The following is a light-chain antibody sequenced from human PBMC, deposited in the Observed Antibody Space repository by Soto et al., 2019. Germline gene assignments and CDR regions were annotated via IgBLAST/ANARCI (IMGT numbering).Light chain of an antibody. CDR1: SSDVGGYSS. CDR3: ISYAGSNNYV. V-gene: IGLV2-8*01. CDR2: EVS. Sequence: SVLTQPPSASGSPGQSVTISCTGTSSDVGGYSSVAWFQHHPGKAPKLMIYEVSKRPSGVPDRFSGPKSGNTASLTVSGLQAEDEADYYCISYAGSNNYVFGTGTKVTVL. J-gene: IGLJ1*01.